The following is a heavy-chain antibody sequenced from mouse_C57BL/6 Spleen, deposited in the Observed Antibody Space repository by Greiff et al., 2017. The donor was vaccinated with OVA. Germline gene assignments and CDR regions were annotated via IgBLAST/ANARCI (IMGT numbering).Heavy chain of an antibody. J-gene: IGHJ4*01. V-gene: IGHV1-82*01. D-gene: IGHD1-1*01. CDR2: IYPGDGDT. CDR1: GYAFSSSW. CDR3: ARANYYGSSFYAMDY. Sequence: QVQLKESGPELVKPGASVKISCKASGYAFSSSWMNWVKQRPGKGLEWIGRIYPGDGDTNYNGKFKGKATLTADKSSSTAYMQLSSLTSEDSAVYFCARANYYGSSFYAMDYWGQGTSVTVSS.